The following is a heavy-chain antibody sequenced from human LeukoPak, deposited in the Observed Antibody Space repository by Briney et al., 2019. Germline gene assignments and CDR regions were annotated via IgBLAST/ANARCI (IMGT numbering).Heavy chain of an antibody. V-gene: IGHV1-8*03. D-gene: IGHD2-2*01. Sequence: ASVKVSCKASGYTFTSYDINWVRQATGQGLEWMGWMNPNSGNTGYAQKFQGRVTITRNTSISIAYMELSSLRSEDTAVYYCARSPWGYCSSTSCKDNWFDPWGQGTLVTVSS. CDR3: ARSPWGYCSSTSCKDNWFDP. CDR2: MNPNSGNT. CDR1: GYTFTSYD. J-gene: IGHJ5*02.